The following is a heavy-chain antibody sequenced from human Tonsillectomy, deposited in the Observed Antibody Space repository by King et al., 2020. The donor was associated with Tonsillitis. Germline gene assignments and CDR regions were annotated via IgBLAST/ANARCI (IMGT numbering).Heavy chain of an antibody. CDR3: ARDPYCSTTSCLAFDY. D-gene: IGHD2-2*01. CDR2: ITRSGSNI. V-gene: IGHV3-11*01. CDR1: GLTFSDYY. J-gene: IGHJ4*02. Sequence: VQLVEYGGGLVKPGGSLRLSCAASGLTFSDYYMSWIRQAPGKGLEWVSYITRSGSNIYYAESVKGRFTISRDNTKNSLYLQMNSLRAEDTAVYYCARDPYCSTTSCLAFDYWGQGTLVTVSS.